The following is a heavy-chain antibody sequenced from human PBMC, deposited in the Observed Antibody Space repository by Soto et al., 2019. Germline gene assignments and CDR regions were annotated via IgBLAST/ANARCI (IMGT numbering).Heavy chain of an antibody. CDR3: VRETDSRVL. J-gene: IGHJ4*02. V-gene: IGHV1-8*01. Sequence: QVQLVQSGAEVKKPGASVKVSCKASGYTFTRYDINWVRQATGQGLEWMGWMNPNNGDTEYAQRFQGSVTMTRNTAISTASLELSSLRSDDTAFYYCVRETDSRVLWGQGTLVTVSS. D-gene: IGHD2-21*02. CDR1: GYTFTRYD. CDR2: MNPNNGDT.